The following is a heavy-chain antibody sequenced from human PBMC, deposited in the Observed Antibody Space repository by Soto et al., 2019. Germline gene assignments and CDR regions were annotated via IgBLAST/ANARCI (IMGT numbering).Heavy chain of an antibody. CDR1: GLIFSDYH. J-gene: IGHJ6*02. CDR3: AMLGGWSGGSSGMDA. V-gene: IGHV3-72*01. Sequence: EVKLVESRGGLVQPGGSLRLSCAASGLIFSDYHMDWVRQAPGKGLEWVGRIRRKANSYTTEYAASVKGRFTISRDDSKNSLYLQMNSLKSEDTAVYYCAMLGGWSGGSSGMDAWGQGTTVTVSS. CDR2: IRRKANSYTT. D-gene: IGHD6-19*01.